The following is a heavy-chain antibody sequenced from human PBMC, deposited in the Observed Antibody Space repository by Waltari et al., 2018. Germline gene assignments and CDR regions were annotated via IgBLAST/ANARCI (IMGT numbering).Heavy chain of an antibody. CDR2: INLNSGAA. V-gene: IGHV1-2*07. CDR3: AKVSKTTTGPGT. D-gene: IGHD1-1*01. J-gene: IGHJ5*02. Sequence: QVHLVQSGAEVKKPGASGKASCKASVYTFTDYYIHWVRQPPGQGLECMGWINLNSGAANYAHSFQGRVTLTRDTSINTVYMELSRLRSDDTAVYYCAKVSKTTTGPGTWGQGTLITVSS. CDR1: VYTFTDYY.